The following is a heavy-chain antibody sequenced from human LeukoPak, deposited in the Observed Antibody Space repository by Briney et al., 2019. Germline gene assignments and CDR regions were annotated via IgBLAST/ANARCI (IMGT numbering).Heavy chain of an antibody. CDR3: SRRLDY. CDR1: GFPFSDSW. Sequence: GGSLRLSCAASGFPFSDSWMDWVRQAPGKGMKWVANIKQDGSEKHCADSVKGRFTISRDNAKNSLFLQMNGLRAEDTAVYYCSRRLDYWGQGALVTVSS. V-gene: IGHV3-7*01. J-gene: IGHJ4*02. CDR2: IKQDGSEK.